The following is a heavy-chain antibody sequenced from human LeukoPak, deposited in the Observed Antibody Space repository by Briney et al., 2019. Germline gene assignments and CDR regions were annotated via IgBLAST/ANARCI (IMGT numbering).Heavy chain of an antibody. D-gene: IGHD6-13*01. CDR3: ARAVAAAAGTFDY. CDR1: GGSINSGSHY. CDR2: IYNGGST. J-gene: IGHJ4*02. V-gene: IGHV4-31*03. Sequence: SETLSLTCTVSGGSINSGSHYWSWIRQHPWEGLERIGYIYNGGSTYYNPSLKSRVSISVDTSKNQFSLKLSSMTAADTAVYYCARAVAAAAGTFDYWGQGTLVTVSS.